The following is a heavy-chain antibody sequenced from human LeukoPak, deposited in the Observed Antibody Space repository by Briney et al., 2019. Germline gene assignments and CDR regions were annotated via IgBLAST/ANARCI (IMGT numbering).Heavy chain of an antibody. Sequence: AASVKVSRKASGYTFTSYGISWVRQAPGQGLEWMGWISAYNGNTNYAQKLQGRVTMTTDTSTSTAYMELRSLRSDDTAVYYCARLYCSSTSCYYYYGMDVWGQGTTVTVSS. CDR3: ARLYCSSTSCYYYYGMDV. D-gene: IGHD2-2*01. V-gene: IGHV1-18*01. CDR1: GYTFTSYG. J-gene: IGHJ6*02. CDR2: ISAYNGNT.